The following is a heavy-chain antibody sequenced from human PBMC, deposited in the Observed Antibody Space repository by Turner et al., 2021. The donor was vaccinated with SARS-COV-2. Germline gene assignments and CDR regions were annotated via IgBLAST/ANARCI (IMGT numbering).Heavy chain of an antibody. CDR3: ARNYGGNSLDY. CDR1: GFPFNNYG. Sequence: QVLLLESGGGVVQPGRSLRLSCVVSGFPFNNYGMYWVRQAPGEGLEWVAVISYDGSNKFYADSVKGRFTISRDNSKNTLYLQMNSLRAEDTAVYYCARNYGGNSLDYWGQGTLVTVSS. CDR2: ISYDGSNK. D-gene: IGHD4-17*01. J-gene: IGHJ4*02. V-gene: IGHV3-30*03.